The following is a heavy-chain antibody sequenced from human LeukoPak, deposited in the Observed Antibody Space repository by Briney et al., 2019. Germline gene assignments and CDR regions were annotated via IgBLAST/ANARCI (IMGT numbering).Heavy chain of an antibody. J-gene: IGHJ4*02. V-gene: IGHV3-23*01. CDR1: GFTFSTYA. CDR3: AKEYGSSWYFFDY. D-gene: IGHD6-13*01. CDR2: ISGSGGST. Sequence: PGGPLRLSCAASGFTFSTYAMSWVRQAPGKGLEWVSTISGSGGSTHYADSVKGRFTISRDNSKNTLYLQMNSLRADDTAVYYCAKEYGSSWYFFDYWGPGTLVTVSS.